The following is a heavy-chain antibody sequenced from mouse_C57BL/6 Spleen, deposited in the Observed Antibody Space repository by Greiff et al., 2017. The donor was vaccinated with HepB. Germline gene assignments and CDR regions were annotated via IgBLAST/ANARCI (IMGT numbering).Heavy chain of an antibody. CDR2: IYPRSGNT. CDR3: ARRGAPPIYAMDY. Sequence: VQLQQSGAELARPGASVKLSCKASGYTFTSYGISWVKQRTGQGLEWIGEIYPRSGNTYYNEKFKGKATLTADKSSSTAYMERRSLTSEDSAVYFCARRGAPPIYAMDYWGQGTSVTVSS. V-gene: IGHV1-81*01. CDR1: GYTFTSYG. J-gene: IGHJ4*01. D-gene: IGHD6-5*01.